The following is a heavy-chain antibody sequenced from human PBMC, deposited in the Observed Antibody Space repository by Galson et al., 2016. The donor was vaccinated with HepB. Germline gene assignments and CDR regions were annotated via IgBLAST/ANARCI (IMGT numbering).Heavy chain of an antibody. Sequence: QSGAEVKKPGESLKISCKGSGYTFTSYWIGWVRQMPGKGLEWMGIIYPGDSDTRYSPSFQGQVTISADKSIRTAYLQWSSLKASDPAMYYCARTYSSTWKPFECWGQGTLVSVSS. CDR2: IYPGDSDT. V-gene: IGHV5-51*01. CDR3: ARTYSSTWKPFEC. J-gene: IGHJ4*02. CDR1: GYTFTSYW. D-gene: IGHD6-13*01.